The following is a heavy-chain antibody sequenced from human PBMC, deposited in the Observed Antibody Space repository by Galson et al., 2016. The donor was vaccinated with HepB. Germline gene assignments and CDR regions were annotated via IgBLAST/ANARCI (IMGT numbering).Heavy chain of an antibody. CDR3: ARVEYDSSTGSTRFDY. D-gene: IGHD6-6*01. CDR1: GYTFTSYD. CDR2: MNPNSGNT. V-gene: IGHV1-8*02. Sequence: SVKVSCKASGYTFTSYDIHWVRQATGQGLEWMGWMNPNSGNTGYAQKFPGRVTLTRSTSNSTVYMDLSSLRSADMAMYYCARVEYDSSTGSTRFDYWGQGTLVTVSS. J-gene: IGHJ4*02.